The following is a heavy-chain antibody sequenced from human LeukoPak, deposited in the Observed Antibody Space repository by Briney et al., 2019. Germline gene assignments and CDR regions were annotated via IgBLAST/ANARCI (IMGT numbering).Heavy chain of an antibody. CDR2: ISAYNGNT. D-gene: IGHD1-26*01. Sequence: GASVKVSCKASGYTFTSYGISWVRQAPGQGLEWMGWISAYNGNTNYAQKLQGRVTMTTDTSTSTAYMELRSLRSDDTAVYYCARNSGSYHDATYFDYWGQGTLVTVSS. CDR1: GYTFTSYG. V-gene: IGHV1-18*01. J-gene: IGHJ4*02. CDR3: ARNSGSYHDATYFDY.